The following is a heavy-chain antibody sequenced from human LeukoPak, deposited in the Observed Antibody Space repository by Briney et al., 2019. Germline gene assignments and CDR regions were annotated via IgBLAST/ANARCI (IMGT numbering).Heavy chain of an antibody. CDR3: AKVLPLTFYYMDV. D-gene: IGHD4/OR15-4a*01. V-gene: IGHV3-30*02. CDR2: VRYDGIDK. CDR1: GVTFATYG. Sequence: GGSLRLSCAASGVTFATYGMHWVRQAPGKGLEWVAFVRYDGIDKYYGGSVKGRFIISRDNSKNTLYLQMNSLRVEDTAVYFCAKVLPLTFYYMDVWGQGTTVTVS. J-gene: IGHJ6*03.